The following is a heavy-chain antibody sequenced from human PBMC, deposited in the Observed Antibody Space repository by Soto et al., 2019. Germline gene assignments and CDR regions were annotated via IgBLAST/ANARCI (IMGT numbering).Heavy chain of an antibody. CDR1: GASVSHGY. CDR2: MYFGGSF. CDR3: ARSYYDSTGFAADP. J-gene: IGHJ5*02. D-gene: IGHD3-22*01. Sequence: QMQLQASGPGLVKPSETLSLTCNVSGASVSHGYWSWIRQPPGKALEWIGFMYFGGSFNYNPSLTRRATLSVEPSKNQFSMKLTSVTPSDTAVYYCARSYYDSTGFAADPWGQGTLVTVSS. V-gene: IGHV4-59*02.